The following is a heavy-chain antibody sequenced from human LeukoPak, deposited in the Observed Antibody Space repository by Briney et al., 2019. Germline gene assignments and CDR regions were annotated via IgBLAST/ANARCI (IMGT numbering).Heavy chain of an antibody. CDR2: ISGSGGST. CDR3: AKVSHYDILTGYYHFDY. J-gene: IGHJ4*02. V-gene: IGHV3-23*01. D-gene: IGHD3-9*01. Sequence: GGSLRLSCAASGFTFSSYAMSWVRQAPGKGLEWVSGISGSGGSTYYADSVKGRFTISRDNSKNTLYLQMNSLRAEDTAVYYCAKVSHYDILTGYYHFDYWGQGTLVTVSS. CDR1: GFTFSSYA.